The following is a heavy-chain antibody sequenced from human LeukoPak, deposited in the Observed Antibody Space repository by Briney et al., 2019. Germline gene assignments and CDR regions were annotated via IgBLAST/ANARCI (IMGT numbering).Heavy chain of an antibody. J-gene: IGHJ3*02. CDR1: GGSFNGYY. D-gene: IGHD2-15*01. CDR3: ARWYCSGGSCYSVWAFDI. Sequence: SETLSLTCAVYGGSFNGYYWSWIRQPPGKGLEWIGEINHSGSTNYNPSLKSRVTISVDTSKNQFSLKLSPVTAADTAVYYCARWYCSGGSCYSVWAFDIWGQGTMVTVSS. V-gene: IGHV4-34*01. CDR2: INHSGST.